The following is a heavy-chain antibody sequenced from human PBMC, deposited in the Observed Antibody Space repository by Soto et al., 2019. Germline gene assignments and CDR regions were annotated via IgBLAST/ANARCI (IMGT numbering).Heavy chain of an antibody. CDR2: VYRSGIT. J-gene: IGHJ4*02. V-gene: IGHV4-61*01. CDR3: AREDMSGTYYFDY. CDR1: GAPVNSETHF. Sequence: ETLSLTCRVSGAPVNSETHFWSWIRQAPGKGLEWIGYVYRSGITNSNPALKSRVFVSADMARNQFSLTLDSVTPADTAVYYCAREDMSGTYYFDYWGPGIQVTVSS. D-gene: IGHD1-26*01.